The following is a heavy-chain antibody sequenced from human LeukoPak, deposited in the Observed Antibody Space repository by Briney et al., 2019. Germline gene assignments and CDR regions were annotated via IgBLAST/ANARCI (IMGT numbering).Heavy chain of an antibody. V-gene: IGHV3-48*01. CDR1: GFTFSSYS. CDR2: ISSSSSTI. D-gene: IGHD3-10*01. Sequence: GGSLRLSCAASGFTFSSYSMNWVRQAPGKGLEWVSYISSSSSTIYYAGSVKGRFTISRDNAKNSLYLQMNSLRAEDTAVYYCARPSVVLWFGELLSLGAFDIWGQGTMVTVSS. J-gene: IGHJ3*02. CDR3: ARPSVVLWFGELLSLGAFDI.